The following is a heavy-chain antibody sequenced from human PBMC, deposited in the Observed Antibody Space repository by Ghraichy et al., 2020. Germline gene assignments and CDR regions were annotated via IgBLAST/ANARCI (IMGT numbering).Heavy chain of an antibody. CDR3: ARVGGGYCSSTSCAHFDY. D-gene: IGHD2-2*01. J-gene: IGHJ4*02. V-gene: IGHV1-69*13. CDR2: IIPIFGTA. Sequence: SVKVSCKASGGTFSSYAISWVRQAPGQGLEWMGGIIPIFGTANYAQKFQGRVTVTADESTSTAYMELSSLRSEDTAVYYCARVGGGYCSSTSCAHFDYWGQGTLVTVSS. CDR1: GGTFSSYA.